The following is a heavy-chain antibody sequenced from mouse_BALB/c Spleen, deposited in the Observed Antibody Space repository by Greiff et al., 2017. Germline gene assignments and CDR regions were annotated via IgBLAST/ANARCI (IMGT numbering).Heavy chain of an antibody. CDR3: AREDGNYGGFAY. J-gene: IGHJ3*01. V-gene: IGHV1-69*02. CDR2: IDPSDSET. Sequence: QVQLQQPGAELVKPGAPVKLSCKASGYTFTSYWMNWVKQRPGRGLEWIGRIDPSDSETHYNQKFKDKATLTVDKSSSTAYIQLSSLTSEDSAVYYCAREDGNYGGFAYWGQGTLVTVSA. CDR1: GYTFTSYW. D-gene: IGHD2-1*01.